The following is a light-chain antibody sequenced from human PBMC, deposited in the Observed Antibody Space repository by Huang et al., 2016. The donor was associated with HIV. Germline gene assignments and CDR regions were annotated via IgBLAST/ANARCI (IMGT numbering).Light chain of an antibody. CDR1: QSVLYSPNNKNY. CDR2: WAS. V-gene: IGKV4-1*01. J-gene: IGKJ1*01. Sequence: DIVMTQSPDSLAVSLGERATINCKSSQSVLYSPNNKNYLAWYQQKPGQPPKLLIYWASTRESGVPGRFRGSGSGTDFTLTINSLQAEDAAVYFCQQYYTTPETFGQGTKVEIK. CDR3: QQYYTTPET.